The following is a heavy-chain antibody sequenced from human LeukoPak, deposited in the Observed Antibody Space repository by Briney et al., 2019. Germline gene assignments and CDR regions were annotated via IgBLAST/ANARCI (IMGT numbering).Heavy chain of an antibody. D-gene: IGHD1-26*01. V-gene: IGHV4-38-2*02. CDR2: IYHSGST. J-gene: IGHJ6*03. CDR3: ARNGLSGSPGAYYYYYYMDV. CDR1: GYSISSGYY. Sequence: SETLSLTCTVSGYSISSGYYWGWIRQPPGKGLEWIGSIYHSGSTYYNPSLKSRVTISVDTSKNQFSLKLSSVTAADTAVYYCARNGLSGSPGAYYYYYYMDVWGKGTTVTVSS.